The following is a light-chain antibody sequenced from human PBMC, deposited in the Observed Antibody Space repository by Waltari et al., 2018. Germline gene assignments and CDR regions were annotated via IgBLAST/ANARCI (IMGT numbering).Light chain of an antibody. Sequence: QSALTQPRSVSGSPGQSVTISCTGTSSDVGGYNYVSWYQQHPDKAPKLMIYDVSKRPSGVPVRFSGAKSGNPASLPISGLQTEDEADYYCCSFAGSHTYVVFGGGTKLTVL. CDR2: DVS. J-gene: IGLJ2*01. CDR1: SSDVGGYNY. CDR3: CSFAGSHTYVV. V-gene: IGLV2-11*01.